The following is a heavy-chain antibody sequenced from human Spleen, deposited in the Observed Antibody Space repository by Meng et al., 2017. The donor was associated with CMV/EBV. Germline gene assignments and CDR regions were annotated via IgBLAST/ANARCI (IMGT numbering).Heavy chain of an antibody. V-gene: IGHV1-69*05. CDR2: IIPMFGTT. J-gene: IGHJ4*02. Sequence: SVKVSCKASGYTFTNYDINWVRQAPGQGLEWMGDIIPMFGTTNFAQKFQGRVTITTDESTTTAYMELSSLRSEDTAVYYCARVAVLPFDYWGQGTLVTVSS. D-gene: IGHD2/OR15-2a*01. CDR3: ARVAVLPFDY. CDR1: GYTFTNYD.